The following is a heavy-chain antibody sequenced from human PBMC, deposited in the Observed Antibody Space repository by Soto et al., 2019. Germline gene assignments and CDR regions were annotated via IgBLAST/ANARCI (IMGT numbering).Heavy chain of an antibody. D-gene: IGHD2-21*02. V-gene: IGHV3-53*01. Sequence: GGSLRLSCAASGFNVNSDYMNWVRQTPGKGLEWVASIYSGETTYYADSVRGRFTISSDESKNTLYFQLSSLRIEDTAVYYCTRDGRGLGRLSLFEYWGQGVLVTVSS. CDR1: GFNVNSDY. CDR3: TRDGRGLGRLSLFEY. CDR2: IYSGETT. J-gene: IGHJ4*02.